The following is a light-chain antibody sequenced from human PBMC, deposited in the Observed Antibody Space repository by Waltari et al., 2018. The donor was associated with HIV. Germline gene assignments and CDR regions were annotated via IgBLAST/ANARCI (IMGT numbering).Light chain of an antibody. CDR1: SSDVGGYKS. CDR3: TSYTSSSGYV. J-gene: IGLJ1*01. V-gene: IGLV2-14*01. Sequence: QSALTQPASVSGSPGQSITISCTGTSSDVGGYKSVSWYQQHPGKAPKFMIYDVSSRPSVVSIRFSGSKSGNTASLTISELQAEDEADYYCTSYTSSSGYVFGTGTKVTVL. CDR2: DVS.